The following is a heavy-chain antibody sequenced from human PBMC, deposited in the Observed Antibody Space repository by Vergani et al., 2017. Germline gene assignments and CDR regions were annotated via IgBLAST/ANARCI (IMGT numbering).Heavy chain of an antibody. CDR3: ARDGYSSSWYNLKTYYYYYGMDV. D-gene: IGHD6-13*01. J-gene: IGHJ6*02. Sequence: EVQLVESGGGLVKPGGSLRLSCAASGFTFSSYSMNWVRQAPGKGLEWVSSISSSSSYIYYADSVKGRFTISRDNAKNSLYLQMNSLRAEDTAVYYCARDGYSSSWYNLKTYYYYYGMDVWGQGTTVTVSS. V-gene: IGHV3-21*01. CDR1: GFTFSSYS. CDR2: ISSSSSYI.